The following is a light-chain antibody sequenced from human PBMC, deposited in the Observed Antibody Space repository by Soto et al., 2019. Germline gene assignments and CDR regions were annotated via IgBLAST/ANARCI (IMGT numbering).Light chain of an antibody. V-gene: IGKV3-20*01. CDR2: GAS. CDR1: QSVSSSY. J-gene: IGKJ5*01. Sequence: EIVMTQSPATLSVSPGESATLSCRASQSVSSSYLAWYQQTNGQAPRILIYGASSRDTGIPDRFSGSGSGTDFTLTISRLEPEDFEVYYCQQYGSSPRTFGQGTRLEI. CDR3: QQYGSSPRT.